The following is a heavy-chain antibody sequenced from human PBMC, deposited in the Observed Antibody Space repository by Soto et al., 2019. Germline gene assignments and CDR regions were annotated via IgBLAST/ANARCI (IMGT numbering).Heavy chain of an antibody. CDR2: ISGSGGST. Sequence: GGSLRLSCAASGFTFSSYAMSWVRQAPGKGLEWVSAISGSGGSTYYADSVKGRFTIPRDNSKNTLYLQMNSLRAEDTAVYYCAKDLGYSSSWPTPTDYWGQGTLVTVSS. D-gene: IGHD6-13*01. CDR3: AKDLGYSSSWPTPTDY. V-gene: IGHV3-23*01. CDR1: GFTFSSYA. J-gene: IGHJ4*02.